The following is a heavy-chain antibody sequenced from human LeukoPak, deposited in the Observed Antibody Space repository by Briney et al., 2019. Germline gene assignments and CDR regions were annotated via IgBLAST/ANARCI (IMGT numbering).Heavy chain of an antibody. Sequence: GGSLRLSCAASGFTFSSYSMNWVRHAPGKGLEWVSYISGTSSHIYYTDSVKGRFTISRDNAKNSLYLQINSLRAEDTAVYYCATVRSPFSGSYPGYFDYWGQGTQVTVSS. V-gene: IGHV3-21*01. J-gene: IGHJ4*02. CDR3: ATVRSPFSGSYPGYFDY. CDR1: GFTFSSYS. CDR2: ISGTSSHI. D-gene: IGHD1-26*01.